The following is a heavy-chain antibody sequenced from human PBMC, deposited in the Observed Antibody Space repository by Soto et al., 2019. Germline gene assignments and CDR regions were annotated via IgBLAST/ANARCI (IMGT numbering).Heavy chain of an antibody. D-gene: IGHD3-10*01. CDR2: IIPIFGTA. CDR3: ARDLVTMVRSTGYYYGMDV. V-gene: IGHV1-69*13. J-gene: IGHJ6*02. CDR1: GGTFSSYA. Sequence: SVKVSCKASGGTFSSYATSWVRQAPGQGLEWMGGIIPIFGTANYAQKFQGRVTITADESTSTAYMELSSLRSEDAAVYYCARDLVTMVRSTGYYYGMDVWGQGTTVTVSS.